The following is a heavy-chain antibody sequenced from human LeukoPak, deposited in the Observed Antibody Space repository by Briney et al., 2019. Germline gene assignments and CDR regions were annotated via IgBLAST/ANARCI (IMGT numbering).Heavy chain of an antibody. D-gene: IGHD2-2*01. J-gene: IGHJ6*03. CDR3: ARGPAATFYYYYMDV. Sequence: GASVKVSCKASGGTFSSYAISWVRQAPGQGLEWMGGTIPIFGTANYAQKFQGRVTITTDESTSTAYMELSSLRSEDTAVYYCARGPAATFYYYYMDVWGKGTTVTVSS. V-gene: IGHV1-69*05. CDR2: TIPIFGTA. CDR1: GGTFSSYA.